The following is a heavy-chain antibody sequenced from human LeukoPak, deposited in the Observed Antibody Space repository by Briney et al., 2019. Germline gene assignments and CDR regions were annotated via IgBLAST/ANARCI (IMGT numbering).Heavy chain of an antibody. CDR3: ARVHWVRNWNYLGAFDI. CDR1: GYTFTSYD. D-gene: IGHD1-7*01. J-gene: IGHJ3*02. CDR2: MNPNSGNT. V-gene: IGHV1-8*01. Sequence: ASVKVSCKASGYTFTSYDINWVRQATGQGLEWMGWMNPNSGNTGYAQKFQGRVTMTRNTSISTAYMELSSLRSEDTAVYYCARVHWVRNWNYLGAFDIWGQGTMVTVSS.